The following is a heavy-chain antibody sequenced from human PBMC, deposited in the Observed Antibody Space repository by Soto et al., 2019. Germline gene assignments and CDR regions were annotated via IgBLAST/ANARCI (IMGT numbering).Heavy chain of an antibody. CDR2: ISGSGDST. CDR3: AKGTWGSGSSSVSSDY. D-gene: IGHD3-10*01. CDR1: GFTFSAYA. J-gene: IGHJ4*02. Sequence: EVQLLESGGGLAQPGGSLRLSCAASGFTFSAYAMTWVRQAPGEGLEWVSAISGSGDSTFYADSLKGRFIISRDNSKNTLYLHMSSLRTEDTAIYYCAKGTWGSGSSSVSSDYWGQGTLVTVSS. V-gene: IGHV3-23*01.